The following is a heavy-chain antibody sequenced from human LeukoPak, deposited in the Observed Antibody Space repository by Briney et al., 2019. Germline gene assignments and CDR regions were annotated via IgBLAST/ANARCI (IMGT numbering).Heavy chain of an antibody. CDR3: ARHDSGSYYGPTFDY. J-gene: IGHJ4*02. V-gene: IGHV5-51*01. CDR2: IYPGDSDT. Sequence: GESLKISCKGSGYSFTSYWIGWVRQMPGKGLEWMGIIYPGDSDTRYSPSFQGQVTISADKSISTAYLQWSSLKASDTAMYYCARHDSGSYYGPTFDYWGQGTLVTVSS. CDR1: GYSFTSYW. D-gene: IGHD1-26*01.